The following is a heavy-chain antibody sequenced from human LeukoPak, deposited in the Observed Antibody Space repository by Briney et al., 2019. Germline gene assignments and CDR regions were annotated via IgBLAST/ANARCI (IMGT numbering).Heavy chain of an antibody. CDR3: AKDPVAAAGTFYYMAV. D-gene: IGHD6-13*01. Sequence: GGSLRLSCVASGFTFRSYGMYWVRQSPGKGLEWVAFIWYNGGRKYYPDSVKGRFTISRDNTKNTLYLDINSLRPDDTGIYYCAKDPVAAAGTFYYMAVWGKGTTVTVSS. CDR1: GFTFRSYG. CDR2: IWYNGGRK. V-gene: IGHV3-33*03. J-gene: IGHJ6*03.